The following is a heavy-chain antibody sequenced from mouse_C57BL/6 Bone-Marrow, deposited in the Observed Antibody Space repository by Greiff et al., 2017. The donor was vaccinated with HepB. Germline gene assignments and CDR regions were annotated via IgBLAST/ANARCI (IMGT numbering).Heavy chain of an antibody. V-gene: IGHV8-8*01. CDR2: IWWDDDK. CDR3: ARIHYYGSSFPYYFDY. D-gene: IGHD1-1*01. J-gene: IGHJ2*01. CDR1: GFSLSTFGMG. Sequence: QVTLKESGPGILQPSQTLSLTCSFSGFSLSTFGMGVGWIRQPSGKGLEWLAHIWWDDDKYYNPALKSRLTISKDTSKNQVFLKIANVDTADTATYYCARIHYYGSSFPYYFDYWGQGTTLTVS.